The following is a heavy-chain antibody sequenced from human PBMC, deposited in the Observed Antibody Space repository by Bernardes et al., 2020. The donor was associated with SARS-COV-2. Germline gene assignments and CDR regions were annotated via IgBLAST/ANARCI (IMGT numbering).Heavy chain of an antibody. J-gene: IGHJ4*02. CDR3: ARETQLVGSYLDY. CDR1: GFSFSSYW. Sequence: GSLRLSCAASGFSFSSYWMHWVRQAPGKGLVWVSRINNHGSSTNYAESVKGRFTISRDNAKDTLYLQMNSLRAEDTAVYYCARETQLVGSYLDYWGQGTLVTVSS. D-gene: IGHD6-6*01. CDR2: INNHGSST. V-gene: IGHV3-74*01.